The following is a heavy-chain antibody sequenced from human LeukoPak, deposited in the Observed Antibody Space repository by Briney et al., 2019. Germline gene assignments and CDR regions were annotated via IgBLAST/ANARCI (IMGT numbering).Heavy chain of an antibody. CDR2: IKQDRSEK. Sequence: GGSLRLSCAASGFTFSSYWMSWVRQAPGKGLELVANIKQDRSEKYYVDSVKGRFTISRDNAKNSLYLQMNSLRAEDTAVYYCARLREIPVFGVVTKSTSYFDYWGQGTLVTVSS. J-gene: IGHJ4*02. CDR3: ARLREIPVFGVVTKSTSYFDY. D-gene: IGHD3-3*01. V-gene: IGHV3-7*01. CDR1: GFTFSSYW.